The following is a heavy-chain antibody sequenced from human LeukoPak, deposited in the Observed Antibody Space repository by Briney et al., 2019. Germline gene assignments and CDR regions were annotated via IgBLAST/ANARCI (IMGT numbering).Heavy chain of an antibody. CDR3: ASDSRSGSYVYFDY. Sequence: GASVKVSCKASGYTFTSYYMHWVRQAPGQGIEWMGIINPSGGSTSYAQKFQGRVTMTRDMSTSTAYMELSSLRSEDTAVYYCASDSRSGSYVYFDYWGQGTLVTVSS. CDR2: INPSGGST. J-gene: IGHJ4*02. D-gene: IGHD1-26*01. CDR1: GYTFTSYY. V-gene: IGHV1-46*01.